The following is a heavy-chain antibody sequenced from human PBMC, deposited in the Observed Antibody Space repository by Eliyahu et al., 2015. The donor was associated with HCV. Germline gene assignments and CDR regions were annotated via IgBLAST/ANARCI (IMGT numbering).Heavy chain of an antibody. CDR3: ARVSVPTTFYYYYNLDV. CDR1: GGSFSGYY. CDR2: QPWWKT. D-gene: IGHD4/OR15-4a*01. V-gene: IGHV4-34*01. J-gene: IGHJ6*02. Sequence: QVLLQQWGAGLLKPSETLSLTCAVYGGSFSGYYWSWIRQPPGRGAGWDGENQPWWKTQLQPVPQESSLHTISVDTSKNQFSLKLSSVSAADTAVYYCARVSVPTTFYYYYNLDVWGQGATVTVAS.